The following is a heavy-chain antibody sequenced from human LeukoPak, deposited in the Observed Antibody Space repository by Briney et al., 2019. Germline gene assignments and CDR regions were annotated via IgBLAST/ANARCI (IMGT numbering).Heavy chain of an antibody. CDR3: ARGALRCFDWLKKDYYYMDV. CDR2: IYYSGST. J-gene: IGHJ6*03. D-gene: IGHD3-9*01. V-gene: IGHV4-59*01. CDR1: GGSINTYY. Sequence: SETLSLTCTVSGGSINTYYWSWIRQPPGKGLEWIGYIYYSGSTNYNPSLKSRVTLSMDTSKNQFSLRLSSVTAADTAVYYCARGALRCFDWLKKDYYYMDVWGKGTTVTISS.